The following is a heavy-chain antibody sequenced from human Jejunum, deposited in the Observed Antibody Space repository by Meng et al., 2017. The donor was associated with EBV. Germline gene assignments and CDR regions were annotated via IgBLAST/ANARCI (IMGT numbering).Heavy chain of an antibody. CDR1: GGSISSSSYY. J-gene: IGHJ4*02. CDR2: IYYSGST. V-gene: IGHV4-39*07. CDR3: ARTYYYDSSGYAPFDY. Sequence: QLQLQESGPGLVKPSERLSLTCMVSGGSISSSSYYWGWIRQPPGKGLEWIGSIYYSGSTYYNPSLKSRVTISVDTSKNQFSLKLSSVTAADTAVYYCARTYYYDSSGYAPFDYWGQGTLVTVSS. D-gene: IGHD3-22*01.